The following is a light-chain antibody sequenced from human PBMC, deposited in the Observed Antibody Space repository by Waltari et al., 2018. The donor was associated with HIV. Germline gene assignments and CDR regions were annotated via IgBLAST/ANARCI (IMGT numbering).Light chain of an antibody. Sequence: SVVRQPPSVSGAPGQRVTISCTGSSSNIGAGYEVHSYQQLPGAAPKLLIFGYINRPAGVPDRFSGSKSGTSASLAISGLQAEDEADYYCQSYDSSLSAWVFGGGTKLTVL. CDR2: GYI. CDR1: SSNIGAGYE. CDR3: QSYDSSLSAWV. J-gene: IGLJ3*02. V-gene: IGLV1-40*01.